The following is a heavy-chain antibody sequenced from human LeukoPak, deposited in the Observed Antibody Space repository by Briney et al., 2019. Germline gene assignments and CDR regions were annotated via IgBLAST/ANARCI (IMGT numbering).Heavy chain of an antibody. CDR2: IYNSGKT. D-gene: IGHD6-19*01. CDR3: AREATSSGWCYLDY. V-gene: IGHV3-66*01. Sequence: GGSLRLSCAVSGVTVSSNYMSWVRQAPGKGLEWVSIIYNSGKTFYADTVKGRFTISRDNSKNTLSLQMNSLRAEDTAVYYCAREATSSGWCYLDYWGQGTLVTVSS. CDR1: GVTVSSNY. J-gene: IGHJ4*02.